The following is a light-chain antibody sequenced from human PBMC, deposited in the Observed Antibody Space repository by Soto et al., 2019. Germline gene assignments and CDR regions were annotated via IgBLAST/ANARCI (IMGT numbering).Light chain of an antibody. CDR1: SSDVGGYNY. V-gene: IGLV2-14*01. CDR3: SSYTGSSTYVV. J-gene: IGLJ2*01. CDR2: DVS. Sequence: QSALTQPASVSWSPGQSITISCTGTSSDVGGYNYVSWYQQHPGKAPKLMIYDVSNRPSGVSNRFSRSKSGNTASLTISGLQAEDEADSYCSSYTGSSTYVVFGGGTKLTVL.